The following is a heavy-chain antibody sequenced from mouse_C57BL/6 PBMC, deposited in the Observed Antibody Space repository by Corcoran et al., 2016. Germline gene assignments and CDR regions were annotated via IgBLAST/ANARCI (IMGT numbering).Heavy chain of an antibody. CDR3: ARHEAGMDYGYFDV. D-gene: IGHD2-4*01. Sequence: QVQLRQSGAELVKPGASVKLSCKASGYPFTEHTIHWVKQRSGQGLEWIGWFYPGSGSIKYNEKFKDKATLTADKSSSKVYMGLSRLTSEDSAVYFCARHEAGMDYGYFDVWGTGITVTVSS. CDR2: FYPGSGSI. J-gene: IGHJ1*03. CDR1: GYPFTEHT. V-gene: IGHV1-62-2*01.